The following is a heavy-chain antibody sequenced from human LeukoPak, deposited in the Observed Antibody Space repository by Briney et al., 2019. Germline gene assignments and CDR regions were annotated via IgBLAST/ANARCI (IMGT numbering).Heavy chain of an antibody. CDR1: GFTFTSSA. J-gene: IGHJ6*02. CDR2: IVVGSGNT. Sequence: ASVKVSCKASGFTFTSSAVQWVRQARGQRLEWIGWIVVGSGNTNYAQKFQERVTITRDMSTSTAYMELSSLRSEDTAVYYCAARSSRYNIYGMDVWGQGTTVTVSS. CDR3: AARSSRYNIYGMDV. D-gene: IGHD6-13*01. V-gene: IGHV1-58*01.